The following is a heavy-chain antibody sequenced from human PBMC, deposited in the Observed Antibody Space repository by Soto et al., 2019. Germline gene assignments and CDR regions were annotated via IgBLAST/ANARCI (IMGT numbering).Heavy chain of an antibody. V-gene: IGHV3-23*01. CDR3: AKKDGTDGYYDAFDI. Sequence: HPGGSLRLSCTASGFTFSNYAMSWVRQAPGKGLEWVSSISGGGGNTYYADSVKGRFTISRDNSKNTLFLQMNGLRVEDTALYYCAKKDGTDGYYDAFDIWGRGTMVTVSS. D-gene: IGHD3-22*01. J-gene: IGHJ3*02. CDR1: GFTFSNYA. CDR2: ISGGGGNT.